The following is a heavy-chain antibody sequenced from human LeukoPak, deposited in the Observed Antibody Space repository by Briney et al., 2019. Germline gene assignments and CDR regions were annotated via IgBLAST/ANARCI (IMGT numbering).Heavy chain of an antibody. V-gene: IGHV3-48*04. J-gene: IGHJ4*02. Sequence: GGSLRLSCAASGFTFSSYAMSWVRQAPGKGLEWVSYISYSGDTIYYADSVKGRFTVSRDNAKNSLYLQMNSLRAEDTAVYYCARLGIITAAGSNDYWGQGTLVTVSS. CDR3: ARLGIITAAGSNDY. CDR1: GFTFSSYA. D-gene: IGHD6-13*01. CDR2: ISYSGDTI.